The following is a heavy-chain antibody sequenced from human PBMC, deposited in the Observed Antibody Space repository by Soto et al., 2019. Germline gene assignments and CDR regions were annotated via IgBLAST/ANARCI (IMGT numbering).Heavy chain of an antibody. Sequence: GGSLRLSCAASVFTFSSYAMHWVRQAPGKGLEYVSAISSNGGSTYYANSVKGRFTISRDNSKNTLYLQMGSLRAEDMAVYYCARGGYCSGGSCYLYYYYMDVWGKGTTVTVSS. CDR1: VFTFSSYA. J-gene: IGHJ6*03. CDR3: ARGGYCSGGSCYLYYYYMDV. D-gene: IGHD2-15*01. V-gene: IGHV3-64*01. CDR2: ISSNGGST.